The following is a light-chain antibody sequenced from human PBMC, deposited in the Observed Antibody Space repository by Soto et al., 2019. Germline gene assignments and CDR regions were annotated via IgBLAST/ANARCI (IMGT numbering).Light chain of an antibody. V-gene: IGKV3-20*01. CDR2: GAS. J-gene: IGKJ3*01. Sequence: EIVLTQSPGTLSLSPGERATLSCRASQSINNPYLAWYQQKPGQAPRLLIYGASSRATGIPDRFSGSGSGTDFTLTISRLEPEDFAVYYCQQFGSSPGFTFGPGTKVDMK. CDR3: QQFGSSPGFT. CDR1: QSINNPY.